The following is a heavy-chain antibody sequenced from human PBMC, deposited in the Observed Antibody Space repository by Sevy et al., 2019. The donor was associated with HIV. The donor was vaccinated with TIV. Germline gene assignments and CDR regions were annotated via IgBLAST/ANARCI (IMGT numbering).Heavy chain of an antibody. CDR3: ARDRTCARYCSSTSCYAPTDY. CDR2: ISAYNGNT. V-gene: IGHV1-18*01. D-gene: IGHD2-2*01. Sequence: ASVKVSCKASGYTFTSYGISWVRQAPGQGLEWMGWISAYNGNTNYAQKLQGRVTMTTETSTSTAYMELRSLRSDDTAVYYCARDRTCARYCSSTSCYAPTDYWGQGTLVTVSS. J-gene: IGHJ4*02. CDR1: GYTFTSYG.